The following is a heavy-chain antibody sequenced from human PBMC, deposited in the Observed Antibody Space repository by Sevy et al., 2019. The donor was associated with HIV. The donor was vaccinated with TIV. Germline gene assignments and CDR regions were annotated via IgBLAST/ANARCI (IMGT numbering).Heavy chain of an antibody. CDR1: EFIFTGYW. Sequence: GGSMRLSCAASEFIFTGYWMNWVRQAPGKGLEWVANIDQDGSDKRYVDSVRGRFTISRDNTNNFLYLQMSSLRADDTAVYYCARAGGWGNINHSNQILDIWGHGTKVTVSS. V-gene: IGHV3-7*01. D-gene: IGHD3-16*01. J-gene: IGHJ3*02. CDR3: ARAGGWGNINHSNQILDI. CDR2: IDQDGSDK.